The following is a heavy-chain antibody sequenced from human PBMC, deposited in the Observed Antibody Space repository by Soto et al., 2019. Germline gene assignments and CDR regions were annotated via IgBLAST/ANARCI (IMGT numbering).Heavy chain of an antibody. CDR3: RAYSYGQGVDY. CDR1: GFTFSAYD. Sequence: PVGSLRLSCAASGFTFSAYDMNWVRQAPGKGLEWVSVVNGNGHTTYYADSVKGRFTITRDDSKNTAYLQMNSLRAEDTAVYYCRAYSYGQGVDYWGQGTLVTVSS. J-gene: IGHJ4*02. D-gene: IGHD5-18*01. V-gene: IGHV3-23*01. CDR2: VNGNGHTT.